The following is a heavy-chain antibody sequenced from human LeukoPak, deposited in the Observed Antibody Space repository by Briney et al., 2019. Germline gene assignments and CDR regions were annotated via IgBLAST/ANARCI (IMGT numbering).Heavy chain of an antibody. CDR1: GFTFSNYW. D-gene: IGHD2-15*01. V-gene: IGHV3-7*01. J-gene: IGHJ4*02. Sequence: GGSLRLSCAASGFTFSNYWMSWVRQAPGKGLEWVANIKRDGSEKYYVDSVKGRFTISRDNAKNSLYLQMNSLRAEDTAVYSCARDLSRGLFDYWGQGTLVTVSS. CDR2: IKRDGSEK. CDR3: ARDLSRGLFDY.